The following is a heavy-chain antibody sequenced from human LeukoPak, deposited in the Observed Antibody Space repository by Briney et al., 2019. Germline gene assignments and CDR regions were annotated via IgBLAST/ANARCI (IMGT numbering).Heavy chain of an antibody. CDR3: ARDASPYWSGYLNWFDP. CDR2: INPNSGGT. V-gene: IGHV1-2*02. D-gene: IGHD3-3*01. Sequence: ASVKVSCKASGYSFTSYDIDWVRQATGQGLEWMGWINPNSGGTNYAQKFQGRVTVTRDTSISTAYMELSRLRSDDTAVYYCARDASPYWSGYLNWFDPWGQGTLVTVSS. J-gene: IGHJ5*02. CDR1: GYSFTSYD.